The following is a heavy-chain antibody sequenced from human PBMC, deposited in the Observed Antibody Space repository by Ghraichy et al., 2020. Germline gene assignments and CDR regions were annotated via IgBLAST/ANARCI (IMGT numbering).Heavy chain of an antibody. CDR1: GYTFTSYG. D-gene: IGHD3-3*01. V-gene: IGHV1-18*04. CDR3: ARDLKEGLRFLEWLQTGGGYYYYGMDV. CDR2: ISAYNGNT. J-gene: IGHJ6*02. Sequence: ASVKVSCKASGYTFTSYGISWVRQAPGQGLEWMGWISAYNGNTNYAQKLQGRVTMTTDTSTSTAYMELRSLRSDDTAVYYCARDLKEGLRFLEWLQTGGGYYYYGMDVWGQGTTVTVSS.